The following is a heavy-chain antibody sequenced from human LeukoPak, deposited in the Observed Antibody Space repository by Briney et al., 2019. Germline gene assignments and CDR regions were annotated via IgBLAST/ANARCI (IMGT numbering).Heavy chain of an antibody. V-gene: IGHV1-18*01. D-gene: IGHD3-16*01. Sequence: ASVKVFCKASGYTFNNHSINLVRQAPGQGLEWMGSIYPYNGNTNYAQKVQGRVTMTTDTSTSTAYMELRSLRSDDTALYYCARDGFRGPSDYWGQGTLVTVSS. J-gene: IGHJ4*02. CDR1: GYTFNNHS. CDR3: ARDGFRGPSDY. CDR2: IYPYNGNT.